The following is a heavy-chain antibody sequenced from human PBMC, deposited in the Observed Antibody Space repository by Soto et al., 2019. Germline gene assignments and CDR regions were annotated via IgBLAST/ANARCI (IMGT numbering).Heavy chain of an antibody. D-gene: IGHD3-10*01. Sequence: QVQLVQSGAEVKKPGASVKVSCKASGYTFTSYGISWVLQAPGQGLEWMGWISVYNGYTNYAQKLQGRVTMTTDTSTSTAYMELRSLRFDDTAVYYCARGSSYYGSESYAYWGQGTLVTVSS. V-gene: IGHV1-18*01. CDR2: ISVYNGYT. J-gene: IGHJ4*02. CDR1: GYTFTSYG. CDR3: ARGSSYYGSESYAY.